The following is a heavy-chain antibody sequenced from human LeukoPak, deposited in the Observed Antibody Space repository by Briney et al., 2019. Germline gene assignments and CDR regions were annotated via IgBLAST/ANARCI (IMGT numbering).Heavy chain of an antibody. CDR2: ISGYSGNT. CDR1: GYTFTSYG. CDR3: ARDPQWEPNVGFDY. Sequence: ASVKVSCKASGYTFTSYGIGWVRQAPGQGLEWMGWISGYSGNTHYAQKLQDRVTMTTDTSTSTAYMELRSLRSDDTAVYYCARDPQWEPNVGFDYWGQGTLVTVSS. D-gene: IGHD1-26*01. V-gene: IGHV1-18*01. J-gene: IGHJ4*02.